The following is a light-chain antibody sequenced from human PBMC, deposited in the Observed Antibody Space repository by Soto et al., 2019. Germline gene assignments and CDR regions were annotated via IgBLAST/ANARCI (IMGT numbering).Light chain of an antibody. Sequence: DIQMTQSPSSLSASLGDRVTITCRASQDISTYLNWYQQKPGKAPNLLIYTVPNLETGVPSRFSGSGSGTVFTLTISALPPEDIATYYCQQYNSLPYTFGQGTRLEIE. CDR3: QQYNSLPYT. V-gene: IGKV1-33*01. J-gene: IGKJ2*01. CDR1: QDISTY. CDR2: TVP.